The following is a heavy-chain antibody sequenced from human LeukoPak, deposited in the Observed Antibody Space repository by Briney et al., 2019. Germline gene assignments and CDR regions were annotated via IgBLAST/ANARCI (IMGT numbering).Heavy chain of an antibody. J-gene: IGHJ6*03. CDR2: ISSSSSTI. V-gene: IGHV3-48*01. CDR1: GFTFSNFD. Sequence: SGGSLRLSCAASGFTFSNFDMNWVRQAPGKGLEWVLYISSSSSTIYYADSVKGRFTISRDNAKNSLFLQMNSLRAEDTAVYYCARARASTVGYNYYYMDVWGKGTTVTVSS. D-gene: IGHD4-23*01. CDR3: ARARASTVGYNYYYMDV.